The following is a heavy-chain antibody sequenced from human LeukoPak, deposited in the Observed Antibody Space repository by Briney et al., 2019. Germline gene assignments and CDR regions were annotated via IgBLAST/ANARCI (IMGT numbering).Heavy chain of an antibody. CDR2: IWYDGSNK. J-gene: IGHJ4*02. D-gene: IGHD2-2*01. Sequence: GRSLRLSCAASGFTFSSYGMHWVRQAPGKGLEWVAVIWYDGSNKYYADSVKGRFTISRDNSKNTLYLQMNSLRAEDTAVYYCAKDLYCSSTSCYEVDYWGQGTLVTVSS. CDR1: GFTFSSYG. CDR3: AKDLYCSSTSCYEVDY. V-gene: IGHV3-33*06.